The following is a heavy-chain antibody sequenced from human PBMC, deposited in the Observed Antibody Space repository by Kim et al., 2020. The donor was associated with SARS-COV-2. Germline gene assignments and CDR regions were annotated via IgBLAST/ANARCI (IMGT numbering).Heavy chain of an antibody. CDR1: GFTFNSYA. CDR3: AQSPGLVGWFDP. V-gene: IGHV3-23*01. CDR2: ISADGAST. J-gene: IGHJ5*02. Sequence: GGSLRLSCVDSGFTFNSYAMSWVRQAPGKGLEWVSAISADGASTYYADSVRGRFTISRDNSKNTVYMQMSSLRAEDTALYYCAQSPGLVGWFDPWGQGTLVTVSS.